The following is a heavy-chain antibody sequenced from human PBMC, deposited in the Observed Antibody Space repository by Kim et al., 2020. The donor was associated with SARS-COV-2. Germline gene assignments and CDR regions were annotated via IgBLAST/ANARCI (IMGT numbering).Heavy chain of an antibody. V-gene: IGHV1-2*06. CDR2: MNPNSGAT. CDR1: GYTFTGYY. J-gene: IGHJ4*02. D-gene: IGHD3-22*01. CDR3: ARDLYYDTSGGGDY. Sequence: ASVKVSCKASGYTFTGYYIHWVRQAPGQGLEWMGRMNPNSGATNFAQKFQGRVTLTRDTSISTAYMELSSLRSDDTAVYYCARDLYYDTSGGGDYWGQGTLVTVSS.